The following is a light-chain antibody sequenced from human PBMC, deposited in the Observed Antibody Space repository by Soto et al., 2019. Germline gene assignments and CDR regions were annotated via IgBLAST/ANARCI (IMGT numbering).Light chain of an antibody. CDR2: EGS. J-gene: IGLJ2*01. CDR3: SSYPPNSHVV. Sequence: QSALTQPGSVSGSPGQSITISCTGTSSDVGPYHYVSWYQHHPGKAPKLMIFEGSDRPSGVSSRFSGSKSGNTASLTISGLQTEDEADYSCSSYPPNSHVVFGGGTKLTVL. CDR1: SSDVGPYHY. V-gene: IGLV2-14*01.